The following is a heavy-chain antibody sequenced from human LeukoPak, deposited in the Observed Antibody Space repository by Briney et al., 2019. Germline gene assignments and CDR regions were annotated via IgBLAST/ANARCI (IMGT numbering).Heavy chain of an antibody. CDR3: ARAILDFWSGSYHPARGFDP. CDR2: INHGGNT. V-gene: IGHV4-39*07. CDR1: GGVIGISTYY. J-gene: IGHJ5*02. D-gene: IGHD3-3*01. Sequence: KPSETLSLTCSVSGGVIGISTYYWAWIRRPPGRGLEWIGSINHGGNTYYNPSLKSRVTMSVDTSRGQFSLKLGSVTAADTAVYYCARAILDFWSGSYHPARGFDPWGQGTLVTVSS.